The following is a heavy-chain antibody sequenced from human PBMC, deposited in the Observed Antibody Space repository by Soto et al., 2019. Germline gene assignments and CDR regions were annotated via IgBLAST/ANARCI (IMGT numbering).Heavy chain of an antibody. CDR2: IYTSGST. D-gene: IGHD2-2*01. J-gene: IGHJ6*02. V-gene: IGHV4-4*07. Sequence: QVQLQESGPGLVKPSETLSLTCTVSGGSISSYYWSWIRQPAGKGLEWIGRIYTSGSTNYNSSLKSRVTMSADTSKNQFSLKLSSVTAADTAVYYCARGLVVPAADYYYYYGMDVWGQGTTVTVSS. CDR3: ARGLVVPAADYYYYYGMDV. CDR1: GGSISSYY.